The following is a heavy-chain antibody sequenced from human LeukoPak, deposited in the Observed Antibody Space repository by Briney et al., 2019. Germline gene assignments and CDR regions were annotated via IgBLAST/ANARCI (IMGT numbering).Heavy chain of an antibody. V-gene: IGHV3-21*01. Sequence: GGSLRLFCAACGFIFRTYSMNLVRQAPGKGLEWVSSISGSSSYIFYADSVRGRFTISRDSAKNSLYLQMNSLRAEDTAVYYCARGYAGFGEANFDYWGQGTLVTVSS. CDR1: GFIFRTYS. CDR3: ARGYAGFGEANFDY. CDR2: ISGSSSYI. J-gene: IGHJ4*02. D-gene: IGHD3-10*01.